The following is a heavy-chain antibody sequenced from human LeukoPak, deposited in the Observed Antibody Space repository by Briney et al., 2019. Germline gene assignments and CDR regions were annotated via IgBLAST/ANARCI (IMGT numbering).Heavy chain of an antibody. CDR3: ARTDAFDI. CDR1: GFTFSSYA. CDR2: ISSSGNTI. Sequence: GSLRLSCAASGFTFSSYAMSWVRQAPGKGLEWVSYISSSGNTIYYADSVKGRFTISRDNAKNSLYLQMNSLRAEDTAVYYCARTDAFDISGQGTMVTVSS. V-gene: IGHV3-48*04. J-gene: IGHJ3*02.